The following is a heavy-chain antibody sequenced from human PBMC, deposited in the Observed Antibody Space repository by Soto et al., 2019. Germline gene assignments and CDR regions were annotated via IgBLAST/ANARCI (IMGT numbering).Heavy chain of an antibody. D-gene: IGHD6-6*01. Sequence: SVKVSCKASGYTFTSYDINWVRQASGQGLEWMGWMNPNSGNTGYAQKFQGRVTMTRNTSISTAYMELSSLRSEDTAVYYCARGRYSSSYWFDPWGQGTLVTVSS. V-gene: IGHV1-8*01. CDR2: MNPNSGNT. J-gene: IGHJ5*02. CDR1: GYTFTSYD. CDR3: ARGRYSSSYWFDP.